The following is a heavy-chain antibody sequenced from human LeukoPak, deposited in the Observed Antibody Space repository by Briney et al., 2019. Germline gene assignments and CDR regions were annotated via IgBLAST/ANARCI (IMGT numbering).Heavy chain of an antibody. CDR3: ARVSSSSGWYAVTTNWFDP. D-gene: IGHD6-19*01. CDR1: GYTFTSYG. V-gene: IGHV1-18*01. Sequence: ASVKVSCKASGYTFTSYGISWVRQAPGQGLEWMGWISAYNGNTNYAQKLQGRVTMTRDTSISTAYMELSRLRSDDTAVYYCARVSSSSGWYAVTTNWFDPWGQGTLVTVSS. J-gene: IGHJ5*02. CDR2: ISAYNGNT.